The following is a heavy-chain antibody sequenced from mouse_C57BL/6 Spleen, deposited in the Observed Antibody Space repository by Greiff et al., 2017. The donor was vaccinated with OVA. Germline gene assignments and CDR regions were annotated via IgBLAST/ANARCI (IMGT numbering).Heavy chain of an antibody. CDR3: ARLFITTVVAHFDY. V-gene: IGHV1-81*01. D-gene: IGHD1-1*01. J-gene: IGHJ2*01. CDR2: IYPRSGNT. CDR1: GYTFTSYG. Sequence: SGAELARPGASVKLSCKASGYTFTSYGISWVKQRTGQGLEWIGEIYPRSGNTYYNEKFKGKATLTADKSSSTAYMELRSLTSEDSAVYFGARLFITTVVAHFDYWGQGTTLTVSS.